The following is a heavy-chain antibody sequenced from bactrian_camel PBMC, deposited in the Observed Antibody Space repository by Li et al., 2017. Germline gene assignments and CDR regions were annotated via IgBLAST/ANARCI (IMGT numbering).Heavy chain of an antibody. CDR2: INSGGRS. CDR1: GFIFSSYD. D-gene: IGHD6*01. Sequence: QLVESGGGLVQPGGSLRLSCAASGFIFSSYDMSWVRQAPGKGLEWVACINSGGRSDYTESVKGRFTISKDNAENTLCLQLNNLKTEDTAIYYCAKHGGWYGLWKWEYDFWGQGTQVTVS. V-gene: IGHV3S40*01. CDR3: AKHGGWYGLWKWEYDF. J-gene: IGHJ4*01.